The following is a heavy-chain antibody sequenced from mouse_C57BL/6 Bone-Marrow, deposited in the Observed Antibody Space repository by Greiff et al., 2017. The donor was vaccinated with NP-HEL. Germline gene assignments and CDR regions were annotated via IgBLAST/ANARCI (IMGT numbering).Heavy chain of an antibody. D-gene: IGHD1-1*01. Sequence: EVQLQQSGPELVKPGASVKISCKASGYSFTGYYMNWVKQSPEKSLEWIGEINPSTGGTTYNQKFKAKATLTVDKSSSTSYMQLKCLTSEDSAFYYCARSYVTTLVNWYFDVWGTGTTVTVSS. V-gene: IGHV1-42*01. CDR3: ARSYVTTLVNWYFDV. CDR2: INPSTGGT. J-gene: IGHJ1*03. CDR1: GYSFTGYY.